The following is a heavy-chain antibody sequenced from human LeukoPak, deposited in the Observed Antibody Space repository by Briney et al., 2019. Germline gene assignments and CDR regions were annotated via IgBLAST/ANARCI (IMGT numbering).Heavy chain of an antibody. D-gene: IGHD3-9*01. V-gene: IGHV4-34*01. CDR3: ARTKIRIRYSSFTIFSPRARAYGI. CDR2: INRSGST. J-gene: IGHJ3*02. CDR1: GGSFSVYY. Sequence: SETLSLTCSVYGGSFSVYYGSWIRQPPGKGLEWIGEINRSGSTHYNPSLKSRFTISVDTSKNQLALQVSCVTAADTAVYYWARTKIRIRYSSFTIFSPRARAYGIWGQGTMVTVS.